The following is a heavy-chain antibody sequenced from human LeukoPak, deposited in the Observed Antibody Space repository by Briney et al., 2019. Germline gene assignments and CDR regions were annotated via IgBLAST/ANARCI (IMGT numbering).Heavy chain of an antibody. J-gene: IGHJ4*02. CDR3: ARHSGSSPHYFDY. CDR1: DGSISSYY. D-gene: IGHD1-26*01. CDR2: IYYSGST. Sequence: SETLSLTCTVSDGSISSYYWSWVRQPPGKGLEWIGFIYYSGSTHYKSSLKSRVTISVDTSKNQFSLRLSSVTAADTAVYYCARHSGSSPHYFDYWGQGTLVTVSS. V-gene: IGHV4-59*08.